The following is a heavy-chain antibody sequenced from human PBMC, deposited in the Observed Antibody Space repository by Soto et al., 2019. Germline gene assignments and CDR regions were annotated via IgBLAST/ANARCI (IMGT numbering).Heavy chain of an antibody. CDR3: ARSLFLASTDTEPFDY. V-gene: IGHV3-30-3*01. D-gene: IGHD3-3*02. CDR2: ISSDGGNR. CDR1: GFTFSDYA. J-gene: IGHJ4*02. Sequence: GGSLRLSCAASGFTFSDYALHWVRQAPGKGLEWVTVISSDGGNRYYADSVKGRFTISRDNSKNTPYLQMSSLRADDTAVYYCARSLFLASTDTEPFDYWGQGALVTV.